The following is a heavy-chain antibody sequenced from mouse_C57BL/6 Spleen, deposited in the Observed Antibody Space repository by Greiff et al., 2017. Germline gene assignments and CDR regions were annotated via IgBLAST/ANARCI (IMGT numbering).Heavy chain of an antibody. J-gene: IGHJ1*03. V-gene: IGHV5-9-1*02. CDR1: GFTFSSYA. D-gene: IGHD1-1*01. CDR3: TRDRAITTVVEYFDV. Sequence: EVKVEESGEGLVKPGGSLKLSCAASGFTFSSYAMSWVRQTPEKRLEWVAYISSGGDYIYYADTVKGRFTISRDNARNTLYLQMSSLKSEDTAMYYCTRDRAITTVVEYFDVWGTGTTVTVSS. CDR2: ISSGGDYI.